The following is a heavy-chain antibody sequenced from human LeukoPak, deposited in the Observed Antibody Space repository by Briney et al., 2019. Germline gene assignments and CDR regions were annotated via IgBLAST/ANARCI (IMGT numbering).Heavy chain of an antibody. J-gene: IGHJ4*02. CDR2: ISWDGGST. D-gene: IGHD4-23*01. V-gene: IGHV3-43*02. CDR3: AQDIDPGGNWNYYDY. CDR1: GFTFSSYA. Sequence: GGSLRLSCAASGFTFSSYAMSWVRQAPGKGLEWVSLISWDGGSTYYADSVKGRFTISRDNSKNSLYLQMNSLRTEDTASYYCAQDIDPGGNWNYYDYWGQGTLVTVSS.